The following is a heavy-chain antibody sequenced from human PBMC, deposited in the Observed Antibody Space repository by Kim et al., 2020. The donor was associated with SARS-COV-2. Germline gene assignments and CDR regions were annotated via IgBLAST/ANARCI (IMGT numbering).Heavy chain of an antibody. CDR3: GKDVPYSDWRGVDP. Sequence: GGSLRLSCAASGFTFSIFAMTWVRQAPGKGLEWVSSFSGGGSTYYADSVKGRFTISKDNSQNTLFLQMDSLRADDTAVYYCGKDVPYSDWRGVDPWGQG. CDR1: GFTFSIFA. J-gene: IGHJ5*02. V-gene: IGHV3-23*01. CDR2: FSGGGST. D-gene: IGHD4-17*01.